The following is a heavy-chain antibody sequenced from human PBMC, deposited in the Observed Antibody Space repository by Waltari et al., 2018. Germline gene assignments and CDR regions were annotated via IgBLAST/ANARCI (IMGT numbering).Heavy chain of an antibody. J-gene: IGHJ3*02. D-gene: IGHD3-9*01. CDR1: EFIFTSFS. V-gene: IGHV3-48*01. CDR3: VRDDKYAFDI. Sequence: EVQLVESGGGLVQPGGSLRVSCAASEFIFTSFSMNWVRQAPGKGLEWISYIVTSTGTRSYADSVKGRFTISTDNAQNSLYLQMDSLRAEDTAMYYCVRDDKYAFDIWGQGTMVTVSS. CDR2: IVTSTGTR.